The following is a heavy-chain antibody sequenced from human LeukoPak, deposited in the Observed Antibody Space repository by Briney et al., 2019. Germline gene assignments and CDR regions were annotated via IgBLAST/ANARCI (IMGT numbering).Heavy chain of an antibody. Sequence: SQTLSFTGTVSAGSISSGGYYWSWIRQHPGNGLEWIAYIYYSGSTYYTPSLKSRVTISVDTSKNQFYLKLSSVSAADTAVYYCARDRTVTSPGSYYYYCMDVWGQGTTVTVSS. J-gene: IGHJ6*02. V-gene: IGHV4-31*03. D-gene: IGHD4-17*01. CDR2: IYYSGST. CDR3: ARDRTVTSPGSYYYYCMDV. CDR1: AGSISSGGYY.